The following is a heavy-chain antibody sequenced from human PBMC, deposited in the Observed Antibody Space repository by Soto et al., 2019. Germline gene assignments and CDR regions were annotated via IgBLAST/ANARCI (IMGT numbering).Heavy chain of an antibody. CDR3: AKDLKQQLGKGPAEYFQH. CDR2: ISGSGGST. Sequence: GGSLRLSCAASGFTFSSYAMSWVRQAPGKGLEWVSAISGSGGSTYYADSVKGRFTISRDNSKNTLYLQMNSLRAEDTAVYYCAKDLKQQLGKGPAEYFQHWGQGTLVTVSS. J-gene: IGHJ1*01. V-gene: IGHV3-23*01. CDR1: GFTFSSYA. D-gene: IGHD6-13*01.